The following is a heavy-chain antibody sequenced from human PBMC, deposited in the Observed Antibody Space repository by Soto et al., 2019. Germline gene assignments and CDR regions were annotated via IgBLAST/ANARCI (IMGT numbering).Heavy chain of an antibody. CDR3: ARDKVAARLSTFDY. V-gene: IGHV1-69*13. D-gene: IGHD6-6*01. CDR1: GGTFSSYA. Sequence: SVNVSCKASGGTFSSYAISWVRQAPGQGLEWMGGIIPIFGTANYAQKFQGRVTITADESTSTAYMELSSLRSEDTAVYYCARDKVAARLSTFDYWGQGTLVTVSS. CDR2: IIPIFGTA. J-gene: IGHJ4*02.